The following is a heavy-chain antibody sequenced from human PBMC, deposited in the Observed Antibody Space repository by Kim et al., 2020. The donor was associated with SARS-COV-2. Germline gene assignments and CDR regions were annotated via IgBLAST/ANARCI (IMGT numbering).Heavy chain of an antibody. J-gene: IGHJ4*02. D-gene: IGHD6-13*01. Sequence: GGSLRLSCAASGFTFSSYGMHWVRQAPGKGLEWVAVISYDGSNKYYADSVKGRFTISRDNSKNTLYLQMNSLRAEDTAVYYCARDQSAGYSSSWNDYWGQGTLVTVS. CDR2: ISYDGSNK. CDR1: GFTFSSYG. CDR3: ARDQSAGYSSSWNDY. V-gene: IGHV3-33*05.